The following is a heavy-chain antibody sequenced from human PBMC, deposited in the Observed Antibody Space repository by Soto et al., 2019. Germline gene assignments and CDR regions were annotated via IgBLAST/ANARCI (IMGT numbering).Heavy chain of an antibody. CDR2: IQSGGPT. J-gene: IGHJ6*04. Sequence: EVHLVESGGGLVQPGGSLRLSCAASGFTVSSKYMSWVRQAPGKGLEWVSLIQSGGPTYYADSVKGRFTISRDTSENKVHVQIDSLRAEDTAVYYCARDDVLCDGGRCYGVPMDVWGKGTMVTVTS. CDR3: ARDDVLCDGGRCYGVPMDV. V-gene: IGHV3-66*01. D-gene: IGHD2-15*01. CDR1: GFTVSSKY.